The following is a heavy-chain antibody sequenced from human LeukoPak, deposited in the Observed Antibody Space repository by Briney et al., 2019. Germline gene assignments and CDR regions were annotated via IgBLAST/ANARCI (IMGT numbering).Heavy chain of an antibody. Sequence: ASVKVSCKASGYTFSGYYLHWLRQAPGQGLEWMGWINPNSGGTNYALKFQGRVTMTRDTSISTSYMELRRLRSDDTAVYYCARGLADRYCSGDSCYPGYNWFNPWGQGTLVTVSS. CDR1: GYTFSGYY. V-gene: IGHV1-2*02. CDR2: INPNSGGT. D-gene: IGHD2-15*01. CDR3: ARGLADRYCSGDSCYPGYNWFNP. J-gene: IGHJ5*02.